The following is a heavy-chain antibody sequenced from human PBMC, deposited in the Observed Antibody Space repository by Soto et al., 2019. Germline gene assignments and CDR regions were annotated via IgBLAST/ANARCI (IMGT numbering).Heavy chain of an antibody. D-gene: IGHD5-12*01. CDR2: IYWDDDK. J-gene: IGHJ4*02. CDR1: GFSLSTSGVG. V-gene: IGHV2-5*02. CDR3: ADSRAVACPIDY. Sequence: QITLKESGPTLVKPTQTLTLTCTFSGFSLSTSGVGVGWIRQPPGKALEWLALIYWDDDKRYSPSLKSNLTLTRDPSKDQRFPPTTDLDPVDPTTSYCADSRAVACPIDYWGQGTLATVAS.